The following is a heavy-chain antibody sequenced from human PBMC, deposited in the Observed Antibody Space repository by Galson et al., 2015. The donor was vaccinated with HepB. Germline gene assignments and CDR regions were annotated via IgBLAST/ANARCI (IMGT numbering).Heavy chain of an antibody. D-gene: IGHD4-17*01. CDR2: IDWHGGNT. Sequence: LRLSCAASGFTFSYYAMAWVRQAPGKGLEWVSHIDWHGGNTRYAESLRGRFTISRDNAKNLLYLQVNSLRAEDTALYYCTREGENYGDFQYWGQGTLVTVSS. CDR3: TREGENYGDFQY. J-gene: IGHJ4*02. CDR1: GFTFSYYA. V-gene: IGHV3-20*04.